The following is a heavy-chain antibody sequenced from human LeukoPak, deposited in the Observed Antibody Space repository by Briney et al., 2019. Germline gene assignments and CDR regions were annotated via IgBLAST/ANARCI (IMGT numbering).Heavy chain of an antibody. CDR3: SRVRGYSYGYGDY. J-gene: IGHJ4*02. CDR1: GFTFGDYA. V-gene: IGHV3-49*04. Sequence: PGRSLRLSCTASGFTFGDYAMSWVRQAPGKGREWVGFIRSKAYGGTTEYAASVKGRFTISRDDSKSIAYLQVNSLKTEDTAVYYCSRVRGYSYGYGDYWGQGTLVTVSA. D-gene: IGHD5-18*01. CDR2: IRSKAYGGTT.